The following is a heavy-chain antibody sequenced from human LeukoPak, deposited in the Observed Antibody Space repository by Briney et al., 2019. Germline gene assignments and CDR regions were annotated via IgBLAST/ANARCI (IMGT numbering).Heavy chain of an antibody. CDR1: RFTFSDYY. D-gene: IGHD3-10*01. CDR3: ARAPNVVTMVRGVIDY. J-gene: IGHJ4*02. Sequence: GGSLRLSCAASRFTFSDYYMSWIRQAPGKGLEWVSYISSSGSTIYYADSVKGRFTISRDNSKNTLYLQMNSLRAEDTAVYYCARAPNVVTMVRGVIDYWGQGTLVTVSS. CDR2: ISSSGSTI. V-gene: IGHV3-11*04.